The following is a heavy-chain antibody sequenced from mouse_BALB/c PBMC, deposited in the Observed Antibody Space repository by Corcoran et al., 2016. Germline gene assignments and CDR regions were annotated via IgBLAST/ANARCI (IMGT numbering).Heavy chain of an antibody. J-gene: IGHJ4*01. Sequence: RVKTAASVSKSCKASGYSITNNYVSWVKQRQRKRLEWSGYISCYNGATSYNQKFTGKATFTADPYSSTAYKQFNSLTSEDSAVDYCARRDYGYYDVPDYDAIDYWGQGTSVTVSS. CDR1: GYSITNNY. V-gene: IGHV1S34*01. D-gene: IGHD2-1*01. CDR3: ARRDYGYYDVPDYDAIDY. CDR2: ISCYNGAT.